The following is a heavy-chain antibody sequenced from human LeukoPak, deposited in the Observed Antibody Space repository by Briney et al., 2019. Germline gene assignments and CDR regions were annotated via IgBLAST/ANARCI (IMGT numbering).Heavy chain of an antibody. V-gene: IGHV4-61*02. D-gene: IGHD6-19*01. CDR1: GGSISSGSYY. Sequence: SETQSLTCTVSGGSISSGSYYWSWIRQPAGKGLEWIGRIYTSGSTNYNPSLKSRVTISVDTSKNQFSLKLSSVTAADTAVYYCARESSGWPPDYWGQGTLVTVSS. J-gene: IGHJ4*02. CDR3: ARESSGWPPDY. CDR2: IYTSGST.